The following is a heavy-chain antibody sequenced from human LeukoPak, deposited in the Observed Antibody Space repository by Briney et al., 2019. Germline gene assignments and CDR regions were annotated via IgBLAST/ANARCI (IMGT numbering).Heavy chain of an antibody. V-gene: IGHV5-51*01. CDR3: ARSDTMFRGVIDY. Sequence: GESLKISCKGSGYSFTSYWIGWVRQMPGKGLEWVGIIYPGDSDTRYSPSFQGQVTISADKSISTAYLQWSSLKASDTAVYYCARSDTMFRGVIDYWGQGTLVTVSS. CDR1: GYSFTSYW. D-gene: IGHD3-10*01. J-gene: IGHJ4*02. CDR2: IYPGDSDT.